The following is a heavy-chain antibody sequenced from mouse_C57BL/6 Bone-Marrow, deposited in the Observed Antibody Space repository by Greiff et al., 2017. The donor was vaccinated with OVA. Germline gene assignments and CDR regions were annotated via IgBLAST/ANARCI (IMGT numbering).Heavy chain of an antibody. V-gene: IGHV3-3*01. CDR3: ARDREYDYEWAMDY. D-gene: IGHD2-4*01. CDR2: TFYSGIT. Sequence: EVQLQESGPSLVRPSQTLSLTCNVTGFSFNSDCYWIWIRQFPGNKLEYIGYTFYSGITYYNPSLESRTYITRDTSKNQFSLKLSSVTTEDTATYYCARDREYDYEWAMDYWGQGTSVTVSS. CDR1: GFSFNSDCY. J-gene: IGHJ4*01.